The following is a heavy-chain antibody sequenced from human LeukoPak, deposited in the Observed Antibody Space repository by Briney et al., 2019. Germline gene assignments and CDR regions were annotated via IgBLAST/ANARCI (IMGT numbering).Heavy chain of an antibody. J-gene: IGHJ4*02. V-gene: IGHV3-66*01. CDR2: IYSGGST. CDR1: GFTVSSNY. Sequence: PGGSLRLSCAASGFTVSSNYMSWVRQAPGKGLEWVSVIYSGGSTYYADSVKGRFTTSRDNSKNTLYLQMNSLRAEDTAVYYCAREIITIEGNYFDYWGQGTLVTVSS. D-gene: IGHD3-3*01. CDR3: AREIITIEGNYFDY.